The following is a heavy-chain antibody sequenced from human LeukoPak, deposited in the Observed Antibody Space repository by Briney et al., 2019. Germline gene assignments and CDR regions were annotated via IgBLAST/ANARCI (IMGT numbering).Heavy chain of an antibody. D-gene: IGHD3-9*01. CDR1: GFTFSHFA. V-gene: IGHV3-23*01. Sequence: GASVTLLCAASGFTFSHFAMRWLRQAPGKGREWVSAIVGSGGSTYYGDSVKGRFRISRDNSENTLILQMNSLRVDDAALYYCSKWGDYDVLTGYYDSDFWGQGTLVTVSS. CDR2: IVGSGGST. J-gene: IGHJ4*02. CDR3: SKWGDYDVLTGYYDSDF.